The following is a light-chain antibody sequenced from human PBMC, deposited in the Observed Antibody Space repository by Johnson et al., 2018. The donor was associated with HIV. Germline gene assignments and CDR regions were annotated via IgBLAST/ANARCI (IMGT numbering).Light chain of an antibody. V-gene: IGLV1-44*01. Sequence: QPVLTQPPSASGTPGQRVTISCSGSSSNIGSNSVTWYQQLPGTAPKLLIYRNNPRPSGVPDRFSGSKSGTSASLAISGLQTEDEADYYCAAWDASLHGYVFGTGTEFNVL. J-gene: IGLJ1*01. CDR1: SSNIGSNS. CDR3: AAWDASLHGYV. CDR2: RNN.